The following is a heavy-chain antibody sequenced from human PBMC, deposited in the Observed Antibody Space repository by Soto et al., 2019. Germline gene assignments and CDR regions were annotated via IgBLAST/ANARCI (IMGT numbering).Heavy chain of an antibody. CDR2: ISSSSSYI. CDR3: ARDLNIAAATTTRSL. V-gene: IGHV3-21*01. Sequence: PGGSLRLSCAASGFTFSSYIMNWVRQAPGKGLEWVSSISSSSSYIYYADSVKGRFTISRDNAKNSLYLQMNSLRAEDTAVYYCARDLNIAAATTTRSLWGQGTLVSVSS. CDR1: GFTFSSYI. D-gene: IGHD6-13*01. J-gene: IGHJ4*02.